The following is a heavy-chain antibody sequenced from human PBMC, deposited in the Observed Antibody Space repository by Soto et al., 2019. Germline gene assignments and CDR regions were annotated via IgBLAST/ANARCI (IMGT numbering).Heavy chain of an antibody. CDR3: ARSHQAGDYEHFDY. V-gene: IGHV4-39*01. J-gene: IGHJ4*02. Sequence: SETLSLTCTVSGGSISSSSYYWGWIRQPPGKGLEWIGSIYYSGSTYYNPSLKSRVTISVDTSKNQFSLKLSSVTAADTAVYYCARSHQAGDYEHFDYWGQGTLVTVSS. CDR1: GGSISSSSYY. D-gene: IGHD4-17*01. CDR2: IYYSGST.